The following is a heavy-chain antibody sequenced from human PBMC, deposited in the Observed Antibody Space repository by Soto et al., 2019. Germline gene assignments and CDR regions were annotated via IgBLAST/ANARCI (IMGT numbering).Heavy chain of an antibody. CDR1: GYIFKNYA. V-gene: IGHV1-69*01. Sequence: QVQLVQSGAEVKETGSSVKVSCKSSGYIFKNYAVTWLRQAPGQGLEWMGGINPVFGTPDYSQKFRGRVTITADESTSTVYMELRSLTSEDTAVYYCARHLYDYVWGSYRHWGQGTLVTVSS. D-gene: IGHD3-16*02. CDR3: ARHLYDYVWGSYRH. CDR2: INPVFGTP. J-gene: IGHJ4*02.